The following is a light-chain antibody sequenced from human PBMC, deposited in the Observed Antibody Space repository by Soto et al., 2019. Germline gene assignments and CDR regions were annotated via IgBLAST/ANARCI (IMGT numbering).Light chain of an antibody. CDR2: KAY. Sequence: DIQMTQSPSTLSASVGDRVTITCRASQSISSWLAWYQQKPGKAPKLLIYKAYSLESGVASRFSGSGSGTEFTLTISNLQPDDFATYYCQQYNSYSHTFGQGTKLEI. V-gene: IGKV1-5*03. CDR3: QQYNSYSHT. CDR1: QSISSW. J-gene: IGKJ2*01.